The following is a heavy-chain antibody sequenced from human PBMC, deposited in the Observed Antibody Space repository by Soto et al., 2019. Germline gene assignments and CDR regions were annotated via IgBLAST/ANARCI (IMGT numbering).Heavy chain of an antibody. Sequence: HPGGSLRLSCRTSGLTFRTYLMSWVRQAPGKGLEWVANIKTDGSEEYYADSVEGRFTISRDNTKNSLYLQMNSLRADDTAMYYCATYHDYDWETYRFRNWGQGTLVTVSS. CDR1: GLTFRTYL. J-gene: IGHJ4*02. V-gene: IGHV3-7*01. CDR2: IKTDGSEE. D-gene: IGHD3-16*02. CDR3: ATYHDYDWETYRFRN.